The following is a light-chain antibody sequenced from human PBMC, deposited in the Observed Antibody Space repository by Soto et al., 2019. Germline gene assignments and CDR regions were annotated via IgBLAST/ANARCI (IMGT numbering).Light chain of an antibody. CDR3: CSYAGGSNWV. V-gene: IGLV2-23*02. J-gene: IGLJ3*02. CDR2: EVN. CDR1: SGDVGSYYL. Sequence: QSALTQPASVSGSPGQSITISCTGTSGDVGSYYLVSWYQQHPGQGPKLLIYEVNKRPSGASNRFSGSKSDNTASLTISGLQPEDEATYYCCSYAGGSNWVFGGGTKLTVL.